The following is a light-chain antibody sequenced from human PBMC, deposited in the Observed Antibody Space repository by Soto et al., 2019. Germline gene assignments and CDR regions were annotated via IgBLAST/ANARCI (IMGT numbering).Light chain of an antibody. CDR1: QNINSY. Sequence: DIQMTQSPSSLSASVGDRVTISCRASQNINSYLNWYQQRPGKPPKLLIYAASTLQSGVPSRFRGSGSWTDFTLTISSLQPEDFASYYCQQSYSTPPITFGQGTRLETK. CDR3: QQSYSTPPIT. V-gene: IGKV1-39*01. CDR2: AAS. J-gene: IGKJ5*01.